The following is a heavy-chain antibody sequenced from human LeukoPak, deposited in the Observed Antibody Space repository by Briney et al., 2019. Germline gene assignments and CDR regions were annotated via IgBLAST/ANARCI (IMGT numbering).Heavy chain of an antibody. D-gene: IGHD6-13*01. V-gene: IGHV3-23*01. Sequence: GGSLRLPCAASGFTFSSYAMSWVRQAPGKGLEWVSAISGSGGSTYYADSVKGRFTISRDNSKNTLYLQMNSLRAEDTAVYYCAKADRYSSSWYVFQHWGQGTLVTVSS. CDR1: GFTFSSYA. CDR3: AKADRYSSSWYVFQH. J-gene: IGHJ1*01. CDR2: ISGSGGST.